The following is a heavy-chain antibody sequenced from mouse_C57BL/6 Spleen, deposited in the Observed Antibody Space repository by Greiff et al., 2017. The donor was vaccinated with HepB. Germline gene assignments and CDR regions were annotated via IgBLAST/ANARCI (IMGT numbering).Heavy chain of an antibody. D-gene: IGHD2-10*02. Sequence: EVQLQQSGPELVKPGASVKMSCKASGYTFTDYNMHWVKQSHGKSLEWIGYINPNNGGTSYNQKFKGKATLTVDKSSSTAYMELRSLTSEDSAVYYWARERGAYDCFDYWGQGTTLTVSS. CDR3: ARERGAYDCFDY. J-gene: IGHJ2*01. V-gene: IGHV1-22*01. CDR2: INPNNGGT. CDR1: GYTFTDYN.